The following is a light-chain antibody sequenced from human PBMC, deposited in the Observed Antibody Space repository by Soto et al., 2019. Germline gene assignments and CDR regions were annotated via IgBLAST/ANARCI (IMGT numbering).Light chain of an antibody. CDR1: ESISTY. CDR2: GVS. CDR3: QQSYSTPLT. J-gene: IGKJ4*01. V-gene: IGKV1-39*01. Sequence: DIQMTQSPSSLSASVGDRVTITYRPSESISTYLNWYQQKPGKAPKLLISGVSSLQSGVPSRFSGSGSGTDFTLTLSSLQSEDFATYYCQQSYSTPLTFGGGTKVEIK.